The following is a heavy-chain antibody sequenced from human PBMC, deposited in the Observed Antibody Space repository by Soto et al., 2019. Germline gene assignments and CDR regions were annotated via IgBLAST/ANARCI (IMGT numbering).Heavy chain of an antibody. V-gene: IGHV3-7*01. CDR3: SAGFPPDY. CDR2: IKGDGSEK. J-gene: IGHJ4*02. Sequence: EVQVVESGGGLVQPGGSLKLSCAASGFTFSNFWMNWVRQAPGKGLEWVANIKGDGSEKYYVDSVKGRFTISRDNANNSLYLEMDSLRGEDPAVYYCSAGFPPDYWGPGTLVTVSS. CDR1: GFTFSNFW. D-gene: IGHD3-10*01.